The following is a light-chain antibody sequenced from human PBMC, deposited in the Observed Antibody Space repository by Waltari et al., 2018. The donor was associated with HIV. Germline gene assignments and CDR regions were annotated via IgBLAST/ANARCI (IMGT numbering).Light chain of an antibody. V-gene: IGLV1-44*01. Sequence: QSVLNQAPSASGTPGQRVTISCSGSSSNIGRNTVTWYQQFPGTAPKILIYCYGQRPSGVPERFSGSKSATSASLAISGLRSEDEADYYCSTWDDSLNGWVFGGGTKLTVL. CDR3: STWDDSLNGWV. CDR1: SSNIGRNT. CDR2: CYG. J-gene: IGLJ3*02.